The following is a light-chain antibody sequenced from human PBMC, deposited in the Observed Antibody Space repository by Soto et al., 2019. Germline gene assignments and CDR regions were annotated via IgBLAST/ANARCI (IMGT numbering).Light chain of an antibody. CDR2: KAS. CDR1: QSISMW. Sequence: DIHMTQSPSTLSASVGERVTITCRASQSISMWLAWYQTKPGAAPKLLMYKASSLESGVPSRFSGSGSGTEFTLTINSLQPGDFATYYCQQYSSTPWTFGQGTTVQI. V-gene: IGKV1-5*03. J-gene: IGKJ1*01. CDR3: QQYSSTPWT.